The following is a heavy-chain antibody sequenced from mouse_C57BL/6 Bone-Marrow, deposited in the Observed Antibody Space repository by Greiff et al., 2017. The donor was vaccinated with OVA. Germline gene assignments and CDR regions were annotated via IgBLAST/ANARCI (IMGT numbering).Heavy chain of an antibody. CDR1: GYTFTSYW. CDR3: ARAIRYGSRPPLDY. D-gene: IGHD1-1*01. Sequence: QVQLQQPGAELVKPGASVKLSCTASGYTFTSYWMHWVKQRPGRGLEWIGMIDPNSGGTKYNEKFKSKATLTVDKPSSTAYMQLSSLTSEDAAVYYCARAIRYGSRPPLDYWGQGTTLTVSS. J-gene: IGHJ2*01. V-gene: IGHV1-72*01. CDR2: IDPNSGGT.